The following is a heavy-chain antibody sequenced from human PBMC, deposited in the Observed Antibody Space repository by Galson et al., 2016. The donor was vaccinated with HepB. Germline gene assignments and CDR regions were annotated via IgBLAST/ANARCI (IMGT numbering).Heavy chain of an antibody. J-gene: IGHJ4*02. V-gene: IGHV1-3*01. CDR1: GYTFTNYA. D-gene: IGHD3-10*01. CDR3: AGSVDSSGSSSGY. Sequence: SVKVSCKASGYTFTNYAIQWVRQAPGQGLEWMAWINAGNDYTKYSQKFQGRLTITRNTSASTAYMELSSLRSDDTAVYYCAGSVDSSGSSSGYWGQGTLVTVSS. CDR2: INAGNDYT.